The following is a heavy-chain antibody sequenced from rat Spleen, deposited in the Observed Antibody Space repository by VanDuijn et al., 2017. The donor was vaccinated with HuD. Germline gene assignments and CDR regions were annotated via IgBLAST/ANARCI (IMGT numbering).Heavy chain of an antibody. CDR2: ISYDGSRT. V-gene: IGHV5-7*01. CDR1: GFTFSDYN. J-gene: IGHJ2*01. Sequence: EVQLVESGGGLVQPGRSLKLSCAASGFTFSDYNMAWVRQAPKKGLEWVATISYDGSRTYYRDSVKGRFTISRDNAKSTLYLQMDSLRSEDTATYYCARRARYFDYWGQGVMVTVSS. CDR3: ARRARYFDY.